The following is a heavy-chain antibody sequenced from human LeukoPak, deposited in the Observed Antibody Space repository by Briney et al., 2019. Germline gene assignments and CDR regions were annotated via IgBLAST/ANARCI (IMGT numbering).Heavy chain of an antibody. CDR2: IYYSGST. CDR3: ARYSSRGWYFDL. D-gene: IGHD6-13*01. J-gene: IGHJ2*01. Sequence: PSQTLSLTCTVSGGSISSGGYYWSWIRQHPGKGLEWIGYIYYSGSTYCNPSLKSRVTISVDTSKNQFSLKLSSVTAADTAVYYCARYSSRGWYFDLWGRGTLVTVSS. V-gene: IGHV4-31*03. CDR1: GGSISSGGYY.